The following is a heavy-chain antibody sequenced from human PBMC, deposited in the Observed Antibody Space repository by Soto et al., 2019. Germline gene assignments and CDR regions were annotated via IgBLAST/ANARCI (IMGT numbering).Heavy chain of an antibody. CDR1: GFTFSSYW. CDR2: ITSDGSST. J-gene: IGHJ3*02. D-gene: IGHD3-16*01. Sequence: GGSLRLSCAASGFTFSSYWMHWVRQASGKGLVWVSRITSDGSSTTYADSVKGRFTISRDNAKNTLYLQMNSLRAEDTAVYYCAKDFSPMLHDAFDIWGQGTMVTVSS. V-gene: IGHV3-74*03. CDR3: AKDFSPMLHDAFDI.